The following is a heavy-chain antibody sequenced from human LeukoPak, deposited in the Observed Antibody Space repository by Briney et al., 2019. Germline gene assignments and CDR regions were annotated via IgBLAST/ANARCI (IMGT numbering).Heavy chain of an antibody. CDR2: IYSGGST. D-gene: IGHD3-22*01. J-gene: IGHJ4*02. CDR3: GSSSTSSGSLDY. V-gene: IGHV3-53*01. Sequence: GGSLRLSCAASGFTVSSNYMSWVRQAPGKGLEWVSVIYSGGSTYYADSVKGRFTISRDNSKNTLYLQMNSLRAEDTAVYYCGSSSTSSGSLDYWGQGTLVTVSS. CDR1: GFTVSSNY.